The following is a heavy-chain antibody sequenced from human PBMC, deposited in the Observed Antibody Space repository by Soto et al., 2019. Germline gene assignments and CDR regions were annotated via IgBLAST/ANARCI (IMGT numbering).Heavy chain of an antibody. Sequence: EMQLVESGGGLVQPGGSLRLSCAASGFTFSDYHMEWVRQAPGKGLEWIGRARNDPRARTTQHASSVRGRFTTSRDDSKNSRYLQMNSLKTEDTAVYYCVSSLQYWGQGTLVTVSS. V-gene: IGHV3-72*01. CDR1: GFTFSDYH. J-gene: IGHJ4*01. CDR2: ARNDPRARTT. CDR3: VSSLQY.